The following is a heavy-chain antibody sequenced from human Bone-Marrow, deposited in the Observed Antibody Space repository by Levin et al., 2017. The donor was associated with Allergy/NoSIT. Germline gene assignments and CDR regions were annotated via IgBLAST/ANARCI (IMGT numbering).Heavy chain of an antibody. Sequence: GESLKISCAASGFTFSSYGMHWVRQAPGKGLEWVAVISYDGSNKYYADSVKGRFTISRDNSKNTLYLQMNSLRAEDTAVYYCANLNSGYDFWSGYSWGQGTLVTVSS. D-gene: IGHD3-3*01. CDR1: GFTFSSYG. CDR2: ISYDGSNK. V-gene: IGHV3-30*18. CDR3: ANLNSGYDFWSGYS. J-gene: IGHJ4*02.